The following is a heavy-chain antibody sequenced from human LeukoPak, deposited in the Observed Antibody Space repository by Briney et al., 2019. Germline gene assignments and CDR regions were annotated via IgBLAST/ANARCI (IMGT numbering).Heavy chain of an antibody. Sequence: GGSLRLSCAASGFTFSSSWMHWVRQAPGKGLVWVSRINTDGTRTTYAEFVKGRFTISRDNAKNSLYLQMNSLRAEDTAIYFCAREDDWNYEDYWSQGTLVTVSS. J-gene: IGHJ4*02. CDR1: GFTFSSSW. D-gene: IGHD1-7*01. V-gene: IGHV3-74*01. CDR3: AREDDWNYEDY. CDR2: INTDGTRT.